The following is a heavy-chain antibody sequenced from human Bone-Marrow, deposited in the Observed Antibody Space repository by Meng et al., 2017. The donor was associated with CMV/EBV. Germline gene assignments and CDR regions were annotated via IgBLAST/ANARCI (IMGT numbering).Heavy chain of an antibody. CDR2: INPNSGGT. Sequence: ASVKVSCKASGYTFTGYYMHWVRQAPGQGLEWMGWINPNSGGTNYAQKFQGRVTMTRDTSISTAYMELSRLRSDDTAVYYCARGGGWDPPGEYDYVWGSYRWVDYWGQGTLVTGSS. CDR3: ARGGGWDPPGEYDYVWGSYRWVDY. V-gene: IGHV1-2*02. CDR1: GYTFTGYY. J-gene: IGHJ4*02. D-gene: IGHD3-16*02.